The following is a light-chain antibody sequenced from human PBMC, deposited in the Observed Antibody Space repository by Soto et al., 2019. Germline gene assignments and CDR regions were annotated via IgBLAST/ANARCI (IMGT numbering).Light chain of an antibody. CDR1: SSDVGSYYP. J-gene: IGLJ1*01. V-gene: IGLV2-23*02. Sequence: QSALTQPASMSGSPGQSITISCTGTSSDVGSYYPVSWFQQHPGKAPKLIIYEVNKRPSGVSDRFPGSKSGNTASLTISGLQAADEAEYYCCSYAGDTTFFVFGTGTQLTVL. CDR3: CSYAGDTTFFV. CDR2: EVN.